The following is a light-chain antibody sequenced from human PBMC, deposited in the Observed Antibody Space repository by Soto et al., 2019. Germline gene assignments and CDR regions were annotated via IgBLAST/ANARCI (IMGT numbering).Light chain of an antibody. V-gene: IGKV2-28*01. Sequence: DIVMTQSPLSLPVTPGEPASISCRSSQSLLHSNGYNCLDWYLQKPGQSPQLLIYLRSNRTSGVPDRFSGSGSGTDFTLKISRVEAEDVGVYYCMQALQTPWTFGQGTKVEIK. J-gene: IGKJ1*01. CDR3: MQALQTPWT. CDR2: LRS. CDR1: QSLLHSNGYNC.